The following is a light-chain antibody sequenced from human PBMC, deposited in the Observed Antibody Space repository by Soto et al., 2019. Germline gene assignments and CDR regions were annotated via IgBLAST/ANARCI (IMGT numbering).Light chain of an antibody. Sequence: QSVLTQPASVSGSPGQSITISCTGTSSDVGCYNYVSWYQQHPGKAPKLMIYEVSNRPSGVSNRFSVSKSGNTASLTISGLQAEDEADDYCSSYTIGSTLHVVFGGGTKVTVL. CDR2: EVS. V-gene: IGLV2-14*01. CDR3: SSYTIGSTLHVV. J-gene: IGLJ2*01. CDR1: SSDVGCYNY.